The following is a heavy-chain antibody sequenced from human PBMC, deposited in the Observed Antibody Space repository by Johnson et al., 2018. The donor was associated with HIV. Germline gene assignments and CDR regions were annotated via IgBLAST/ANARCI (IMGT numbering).Heavy chain of an antibody. V-gene: IGHV3-30-3*01. Sequence: MQLVESGGGVVRPGRSLRLSCAASGFTFSNYPMHWVRQAPGKGLEWVAVVSYDGRNKYYADSVKGRFTISRDNSKNTLYLQMNSLRAEDTAVFYCARDRGYLDAFDIWGQGTMVTVSS. D-gene: IGHD1-26*01. CDR1: GFTFSNYP. J-gene: IGHJ3*02. CDR2: VSYDGRNK. CDR3: ARDRGYLDAFDI.